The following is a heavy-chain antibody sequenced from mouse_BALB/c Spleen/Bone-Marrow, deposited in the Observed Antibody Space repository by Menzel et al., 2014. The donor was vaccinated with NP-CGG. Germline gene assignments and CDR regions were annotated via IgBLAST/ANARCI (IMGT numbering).Heavy chain of an antibody. CDR3: AKSGKGQNASDY. V-gene: IGHV1S137*01. D-gene: IGHD3-3*01. CDR2: ISGYYGDA. J-gene: IGHJ4*01. CDR1: GYTFPDHA. Sequence: QVQLKQSGAKLVRPGVSVKISCKGSGYTFPDHAIHWVKRSHAKSLEWTGVISGYYGDAICKQKFKGKATMTVDKSSSTAYMDLARLTSEDSAIYSCAKSGKGQNASDYWGQGTSVTVSS.